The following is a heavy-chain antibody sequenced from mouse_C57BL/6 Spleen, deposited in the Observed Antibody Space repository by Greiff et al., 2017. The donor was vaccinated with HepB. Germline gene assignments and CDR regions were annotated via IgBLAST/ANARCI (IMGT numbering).Heavy chain of an antibody. V-gene: IGHV5-9-1*02. Sequence: EVQLVESGEGLVKPGGSLKLSCAASGFTFSSYAMSWVRQTPEKRLEWVAYISSGGDYTYYADTVKGRFTISRDNARNTLYLQMSSLNSEDTAMYYCTRDPTYDSLFAYWGQGTLVTVSA. D-gene: IGHD2-4*01. CDR3: TRDPTYDSLFAY. J-gene: IGHJ3*01. CDR2: ISSGGDYT. CDR1: GFTFSSYA.